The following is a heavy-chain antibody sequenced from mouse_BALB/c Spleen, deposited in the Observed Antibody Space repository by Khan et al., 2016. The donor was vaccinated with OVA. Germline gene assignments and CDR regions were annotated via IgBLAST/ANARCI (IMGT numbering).Heavy chain of an antibody. D-gene: IGHD1-2*01. CDR3: ARTWLHYYGSYAMDY. V-gene: IGHV14-3*02. CDR1: GFNIKDTY. J-gene: IGHJ4*01. Sequence: VQLKQSGAELVKPGASVKLSCTASGFNIKDTYIHWVKQRPEQGLEWIGRIDPATGNIKYDPKFQGKATITADTPSNTANLHLSSLTSEDTAVYYWARTWLHYYGSYAMDYWGQGTSVTVSS. CDR2: IDPATGNI.